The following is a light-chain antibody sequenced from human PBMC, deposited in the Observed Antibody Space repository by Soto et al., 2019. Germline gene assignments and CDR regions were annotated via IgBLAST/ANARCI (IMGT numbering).Light chain of an antibody. CDR1: QSIVSN. CDR3: HQYNYWPTWT. CDR2: GAS. J-gene: IGKJ1*01. Sequence: EIVLTQSPATLSVSPGESAALSCRASQSIVSNLAWYQQKPGQAPRLLIDGASTRATGVPARFSGSGSGTEFTLTISSLQSEDFAVYYCHQYNYWPTWTFGQGTTVEVK. V-gene: IGKV3-15*01.